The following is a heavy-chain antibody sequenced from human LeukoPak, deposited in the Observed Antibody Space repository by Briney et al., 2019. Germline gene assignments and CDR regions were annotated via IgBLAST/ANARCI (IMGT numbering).Heavy chain of an antibody. CDR1: GFTFSSYD. J-gene: IGHJ3*02. D-gene: IGHD6-19*01. V-gene: IGHV3-13*01. CDR2: IGTAGEI. CDR3: ARDPTGIAVADAFDI. Sequence: GGSLRLSCAASGFTFSSYDIHWVRQATGKGLEWVSGIGTAGEIYYPGSVKGRFTISRENAKNSLYLQMNSLRAGDTAVYYCARDPTGIAVADAFDIWGQGTMVTVSS.